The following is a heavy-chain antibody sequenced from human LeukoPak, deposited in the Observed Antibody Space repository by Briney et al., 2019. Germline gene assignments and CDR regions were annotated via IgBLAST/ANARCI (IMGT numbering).Heavy chain of an antibody. CDR3: GRNGVVAENRLYVDY. V-gene: IGHV1-18*01. CDR2: IGANSANT. Sequence: ASVKVSCKASGYPFTWYGFTWVRQAPGQGLEWMGWIGANSANTKLEQKFQGRLTMAIGTSTGIVHMELRDLISDDTAVYYCGRNGVVAENRLYVDYWGQGTLVTVSS. D-gene: IGHD2-8*01. CDR1: GYPFTWYG. J-gene: IGHJ4*02.